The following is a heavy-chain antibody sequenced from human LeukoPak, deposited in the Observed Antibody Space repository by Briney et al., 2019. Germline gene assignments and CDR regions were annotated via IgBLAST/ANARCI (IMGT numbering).Heavy chain of an antibody. CDR1: GGSISSGGYY. Sequence: SQTLSLTCTVSGGSISSGGYYWSWIRQHPGKGLEWIGYIYYSGSTYYNPSLKSRVTISVDTSKNQFSLKLSSVTAADTAVYYCARDNAPSGSYFRGAFDIWGQGTMVTVSS. J-gene: IGHJ3*02. CDR3: ARDNAPSGSYFRGAFDI. CDR2: IYYSGST. D-gene: IGHD1-26*01. V-gene: IGHV4-31*03.